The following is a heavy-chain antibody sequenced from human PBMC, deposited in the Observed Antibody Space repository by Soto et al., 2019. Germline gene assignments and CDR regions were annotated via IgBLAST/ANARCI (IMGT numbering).Heavy chain of an antibody. CDR2: ISSSSSYI. Sequence: GGSLRLSCAASGFTFSSYSMNWVRQAPGKGLEWVSSISSSSSYIYYADSVKGRFTISRDNAKNSLYLQMNSLRAEDTAVYYCSRELRGYYDNSGYYYDAFDIWGQGTMVTVSS. CDR1: GFTFSSYS. CDR3: SRELRGYYDNSGYYYDAFDI. D-gene: IGHD3-22*01. J-gene: IGHJ3*02. V-gene: IGHV3-21*01.